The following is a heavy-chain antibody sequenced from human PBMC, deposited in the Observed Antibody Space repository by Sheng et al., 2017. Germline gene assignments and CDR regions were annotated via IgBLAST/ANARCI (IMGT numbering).Heavy chain of an antibody. J-gene: IGHJ4*02. Sequence: QVQLQESGPGLVKPSETLSLTCAVSGYSISSGYYWGWIRQPPGKGLEWIGSIYHSGSTYYNPSLKSRVTISVDTSKNQFSLKLSSVTAADTAVYYCARDRRYYDSSGYYSDFDYWGQGTLVTVSS. CDR2: IYHSGST. CDR3: ARDRRYYDSSGYYSDFDY. D-gene: IGHD3-22*01. CDR1: GYSISSGYY. V-gene: IGHV4-38-2*02.